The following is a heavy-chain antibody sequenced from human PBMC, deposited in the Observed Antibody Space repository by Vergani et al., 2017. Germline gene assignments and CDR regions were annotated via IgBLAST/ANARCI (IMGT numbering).Heavy chain of an antibody. CDR3: AKVCGSTSCQYGGGAFDV. J-gene: IGHJ3*01. CDR1: GFTFSSHA. V-gene: IGHV3-23*01. CDR2: IKNTGDST. Sequence: EVQLLQSEGAVVQPGGSLRLSCVASGFTFSSHAMSWVRQGHGQGLEWVSSIKNTGDSTHYADSVKGRFTISRDNSKNTLYLQMTDLRAEDTATYYCAKVCGSTSCQYGGGAFDVWGHGTMVTVSS. D-gene: IGHD2-2*01.